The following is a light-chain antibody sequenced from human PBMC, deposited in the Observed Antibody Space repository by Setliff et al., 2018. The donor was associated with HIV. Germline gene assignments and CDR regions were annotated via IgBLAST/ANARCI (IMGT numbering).Light chain of an antibody. CDR3: SSYAITNTLP. J-gene: IGLJ1*01. CDR1: SRDVGGYNY. CDR2: EVN. Sequence: QSVLTQPASVSGSPGQSITISCTGTSRDVGGYNYVSWYQQHPGKVPKLMIYEVNNRPSGVSNRFSASKSGNTASLTISGLQAEDEADYYCSSYAITNTLPFGTGTKGTVL. V-gene: IGLV2-14*01.